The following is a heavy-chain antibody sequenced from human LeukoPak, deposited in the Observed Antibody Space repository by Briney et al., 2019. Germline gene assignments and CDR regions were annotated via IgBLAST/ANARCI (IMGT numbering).Heavy chain of an antibody. CDR3: ATKWELGY. Sequence: PGRSLRLSCAASGFTFSSYAMHWVRQAPGKGLEWVAVISYDGSNKYYADSVKGRFTISRDNSKNTLYLQMNSLRPGDTAVYYCATKWELGYWGQGTLVTVSS. CDR1: GFTFSSYA. J-gene: IGHJ4*02. CDR2: ISYDGSNK. D-gene: IGHD1-26*01. V-gene: IGHV3-30-3*01.